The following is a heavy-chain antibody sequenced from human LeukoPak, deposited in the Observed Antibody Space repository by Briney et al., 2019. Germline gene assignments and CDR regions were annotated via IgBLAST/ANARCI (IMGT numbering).Heavy chain of an antibody. CDR2: ISGSGGST. J-gene: IGHJ3*02. Sequence: GGSLRLSCAASGFTFSSYAMSWVRQAPGKGLEWVSAISGSGGSTYYADSVKGRFTISRDNAKNSLYLQMNSLRAEDTAVYYCARDLTFPYSGSYGAFDIRGQGTMVTVSS. CDR1: GFTFSSYA. CDR3: ARDLTFPYSGSYGAFDI. D-gene: IGHD1-26*01. V-gene: IGHV3-23*01.